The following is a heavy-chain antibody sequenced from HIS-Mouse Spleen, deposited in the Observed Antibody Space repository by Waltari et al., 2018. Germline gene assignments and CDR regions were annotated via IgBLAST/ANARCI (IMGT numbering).Heavy chain of an antibody. Sequence: QLQLQESGPGLVKPSETLSLTCTVSGGSISSSSYHWGWLRQPRGKGLEWIGSIYYSGSTYYNPSLKRRVTISVDTSKNQFSLKLSSGTAADTAVYYCAREIPYSSSWYDWYFDLWGRGTLVTVSS. CDR3: AREIPYSSSWYDWYFDL. CDR2: IYYSGST. D-gene: IGHD6-13*01. J-gene: IGHJ2*01. V-gene: IGHV4-39*07. CDR1: GGSISSSSYH.